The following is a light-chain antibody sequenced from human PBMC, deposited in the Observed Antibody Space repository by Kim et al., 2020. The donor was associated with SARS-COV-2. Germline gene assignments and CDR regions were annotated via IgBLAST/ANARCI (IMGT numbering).Light chain of an antibody. CDR3: QTWDSSTAV. Sequence: SGSPGKTASITCSGDRLGDKYVCWFQQKSGQSPVLVIYQDIKRPSGIPERFSGSNSGNTATLTISGTQAMDEADYYCQTWDSSTAVFGGGTQLTVL. V-gene: IGLV3-1*01. CDR1: RLGDKY. J-gene: IGLJ2*01. CDR2: QDI.